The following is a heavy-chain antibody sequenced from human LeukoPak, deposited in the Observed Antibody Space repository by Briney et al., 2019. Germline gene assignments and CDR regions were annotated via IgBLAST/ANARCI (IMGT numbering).Heavy chain of an antibody. CDR3: ATLRGIAVAGPTAYAFDI. J-gene: IGHJ3*02. Sequence: AASVKVSCKASGGTFSSYAISWVRQAAGQGLEWMGRIIPILGIANYAQKFQGRVTITADKSTSTAYMELSSLRSEDTAVYYCATLRGIAVAGPTAYAFDIWGQGTMVTVSS. CDR2: IIPILGIA. V-gene: IGHV1-69*04. D-gene: IGHD6-19*01. CDR1: GGTFSSYA.